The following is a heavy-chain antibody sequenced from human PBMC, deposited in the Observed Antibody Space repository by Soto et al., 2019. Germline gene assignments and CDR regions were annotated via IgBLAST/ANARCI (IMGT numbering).Heavy chain of an antibody. Sequence: SETLSLTCAVYGGSFSGYYWSWIRQPPGKGLEWIGEINHSGSTNYNPSLKSRVTISVDTSKNQFSLKLSSVTAADTAVYFCARGWVQGSGGYIDLGGRGTLVTVSS. J-gene: IGHJ2*01. D-gene: IGHD3-10*01. CDR3: ARGWVQGSGGYIDL. CDR1: GGSFSGYY. V-gene: IGHV4-34*01. CDR2: INHSGST.